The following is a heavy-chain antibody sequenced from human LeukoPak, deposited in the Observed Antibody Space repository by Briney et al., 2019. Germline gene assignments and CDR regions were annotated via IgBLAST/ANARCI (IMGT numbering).Heavy chain of an antibody. CDR3: ARPVTVGYFDL. D-gene: IGHD2-15*01. J-gene: IGHJ2*01. CDR1: GYTFTSYY. Sequence: ASVKVSCKASGYTFTSYYIHWVRQAPGQGLEWMGIINPSGGSTSYAQKFQGRVTITRDTFTSTVYMELSSLRSEDTAVYYCARPVTVGYFDLWGRGTLVIVSS. V-gene: IGHV1-46*01. CDR2: INPSGGST.